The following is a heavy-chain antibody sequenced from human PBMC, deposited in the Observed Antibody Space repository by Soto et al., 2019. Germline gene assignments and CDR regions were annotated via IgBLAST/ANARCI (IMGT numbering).Heavy chain of an antibody. V-gene: IGHV1-69*06. J-gene: IGHJ4*02. D-gene: IGHD5-18*01. CDR1: GGTFSSYA. Sequence: QVQLVQSGAEVKKPGSSVKVSCKASGGTFSSYAISWVRQAPGQGLEWMGGIIPIFGTANYAQKFQGRVTITADKSTSTAYMGLSSLRSEDTAVYYCASREGGIQLVGGVAGKYYFDYWGQGTLVTVSS. CDR3: ASREGGIQLVGGVAGKYYFDY. CDR2: IIPIFGTA.